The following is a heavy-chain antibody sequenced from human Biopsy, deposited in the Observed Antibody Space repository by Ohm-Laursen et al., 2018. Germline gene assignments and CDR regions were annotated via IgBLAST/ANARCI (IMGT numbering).Heavy chain of an antibody. Sequence: SLRLSCAASGFTFGHYAMHWVRQAPGKGLERKSLVWYYGTNEDYADSVKGRFTISRDNSKNTLYLQINTLTLEDTAFYYCARGLSSGWYGYFDVWGRGTLVTVSS. CDR2: VWYYGTNE. CDR1: GFTFGHYA. J-gene: IGHJ2*01. V-gene: IGHV3-33*08. CDR3: ARGLSSGWYGYFDV. D-gene: IGHD6-19*01.